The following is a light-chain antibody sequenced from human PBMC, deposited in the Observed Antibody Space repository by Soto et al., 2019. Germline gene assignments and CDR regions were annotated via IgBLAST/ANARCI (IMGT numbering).Light chain of an antibody. J-gene: IGKJ1*01. Sequence: DIQMTQSPSSVSPSVGDRVTMTCRASQSISSWLAWYQQKPGKAPKLLIYDASSLESGVPSRFSGSGSGTGFTLTISSLQPDDFATYYCQQYNSYGTFGQGTKVDIK. CDR1: QSISSW. CDR2: DAS. CDR3: QQYNSYGT. V-gene: IGKV1-5*01.